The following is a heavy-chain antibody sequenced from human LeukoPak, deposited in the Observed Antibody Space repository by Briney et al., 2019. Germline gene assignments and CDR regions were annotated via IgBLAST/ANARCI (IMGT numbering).Heavy chain of an antibody. CDR1: GGTFSSYA. CDR3: ARGHYDFWKEGFDP. V-gene: IGHV1-69*13. Sequence: SVKVSCKASGGTFSSYAISWVRQAPGQGLEWMGGIILIFGTANYAQKFQGRVTITADESTSTAYMELSSLRSEDTAVYYCARGHYDFWKEGFDPWGQGTLVTVSS. D-gene: IGHD3-3*01. J-gene: IGHJ5*02. CDR2: IILIFGTA.